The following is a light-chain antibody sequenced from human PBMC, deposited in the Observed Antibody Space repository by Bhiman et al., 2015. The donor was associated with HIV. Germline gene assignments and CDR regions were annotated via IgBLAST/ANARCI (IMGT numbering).Light chain of an antibody. Sequence: QSVLTQPPSVSGAPGQRVTISCSGSSSNIGAGYDVHWYQQLPGTAPKLLIYGNINRPSGVSNRFSGSKSGNTASLTISGLQAEDEADYYCSSHTSSSLVVFGGGTKLTVL. CDR3: SSHTSSSLVV. V-gene: IGLV1-40*01. J-gene: IGLJ2*01. CDR2: GNI. CDR1: SSNIGAGYD.